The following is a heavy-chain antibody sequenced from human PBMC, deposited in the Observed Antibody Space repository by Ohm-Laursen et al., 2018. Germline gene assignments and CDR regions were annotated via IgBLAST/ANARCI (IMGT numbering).Heavy chain of an antibody. CDR2: ISWNSGSI. Sequence: SLRLSCTASGFTFDDYAMHWVRQAPGKGLEWVSGISWNSGSIGYADSVKGRFTISRDNAKNSLYLQMNSLRAEDTALYYCARDGGSYQDDVFDIWGQGTMVTVSS. D-gene: IGHD3-16*01. CDR3: ARDGGSYQDDVFDI. V-gene: IGHV3-9*01. CDR1: GFTFDDYA. J-gene: IGHJ3*02.